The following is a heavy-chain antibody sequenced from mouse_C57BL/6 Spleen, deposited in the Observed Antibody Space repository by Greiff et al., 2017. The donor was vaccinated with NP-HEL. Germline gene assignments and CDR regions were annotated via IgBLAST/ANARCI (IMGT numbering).Heavy chain of an antibody. CDR2: IYPSDSET. V-gene: IGHV1-61*01. CDR1: GYTFTSYW. Sequence: QVQLQQPGAELVRPGSSVKLSCKASGYTFTSYWMDWVKQRPGQGLEWIGNIYPSDSETHYNQKFKDKATLTVDKSSSTAYMQLSSLTSEDSAVYYCARGGGYAQKWFAYWGQGTLVTVSA. D-gene: IGHD2-2*01. J-gene: IGHJ3*01. CDR3: ARGGGYAQKWFAY.